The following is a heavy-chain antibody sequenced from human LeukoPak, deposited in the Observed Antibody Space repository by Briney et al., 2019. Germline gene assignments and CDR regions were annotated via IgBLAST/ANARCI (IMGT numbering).Heavy chain of an antibody. D-gene: IGHD2-8*01. CDR1: GFTFSSYS. Sequence: GGSLRLSCAASGFTFSSYSMNWVRQAPGKGLEWVSSISSSSSYIYCADSVKGRFTISRDNAKNSLYLQMNSLRAEDTAVYYCARDHGVCYSRGYRCYFDYWGQGTLVTVSS. CDR3: ARDHGVCYSRGYRCYFDY. CDR2: ISSSSSYI. V-gene: IGHV3-21*01. J-gene: IGHJ4*02.